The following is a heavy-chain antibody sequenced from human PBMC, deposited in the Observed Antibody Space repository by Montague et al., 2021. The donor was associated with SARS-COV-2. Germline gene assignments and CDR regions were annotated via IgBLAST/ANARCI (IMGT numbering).Heavy chain of an antibody. Sequence: SETLSLTCTVSGGSISPYYWTWIRQPPGKGLEWIGYVYYLGGTNYNPSLKSRLTISADKSSNQVSLRLTSVTTADTAVYYCARPHRVRGVIGWFDPWGQGTLVTVSS. V-gene: IGHV4-59*08. J-gene: IGHJ5*02. CDR3: ARPHRVRGVIGWFDP. CDR2: VYYLGGT. CDR1: GGSISPYY. D-gene: IGHD3-10*01.